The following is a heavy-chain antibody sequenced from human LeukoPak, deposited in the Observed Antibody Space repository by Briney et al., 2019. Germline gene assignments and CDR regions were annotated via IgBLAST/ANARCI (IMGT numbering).Heavy chain of an antibody. J-gene: IGHJ3*02. V-gene: IGHV1-2*04. CDR1: GYKFTGYY. D-gene: IGHD3-22*01. CDR2: INPNSGGT. CDR3: ARAGTLRIAMIVDAFDI. Sequence: RASVKVSCRASGYKFTGYYLHWVRQAPGQGLEWMGWINPNSGGTNYAQKFQGWVTMTRDTPISTAYMELSRLRSDDTAVYYCARAGTLRIAMIVDAFDIWGQGTMVTVSS.